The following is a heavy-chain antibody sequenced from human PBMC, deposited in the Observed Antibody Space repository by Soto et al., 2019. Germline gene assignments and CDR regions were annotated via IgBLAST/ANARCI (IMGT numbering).Heavy chain of an antibody. CDR3: ATVRRGSESDYNTVDF. J-gene: IGHJ4*02. D-gene: IGHD3-10*01. CDR1: GFTFTSYV. V-gene: IGHV3-23*01. CDR2: ISASGRST. Sequence: GVSLILSCAASGFTFTSYVMTWVRQAPGKGLEWVSGISASGRSTYYADSVKGRFTVSRDNSKNTLYLQMNSLRAEDMAVYYCATVRRGSESDYNTVDFWGQGA.